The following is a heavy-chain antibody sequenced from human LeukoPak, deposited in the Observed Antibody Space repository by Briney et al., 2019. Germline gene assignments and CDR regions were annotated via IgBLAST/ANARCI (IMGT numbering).Heavy chain of an antibody. Sequence: PWGSLGIFCAASGIHFCIHAMGRVRQGPGEGLELGPAISGGGGSTYYADSVKGRFTISRDNSKNTLYLQMNNLRVEDTAVYYCAGDGSGSYYNVDYWGQGTLVTVSS. J-gene: IGHJ4*02. D-gene: IGHD3-10*01. V-gene: IGHV3-23*01. CDR3: AGDGSGSYYNVDY. CDR1: GIHFCIHA. CDR2: ISGGGGST.